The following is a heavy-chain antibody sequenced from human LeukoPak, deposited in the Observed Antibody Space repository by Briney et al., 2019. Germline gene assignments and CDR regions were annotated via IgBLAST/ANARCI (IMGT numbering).Heavy chain of an antibody. D-gene: IGHD2-2*01. Sequence: GGSLRLSCAASGFIFSTYGIRWVRQAPGQGLEWVAFIQYDGGNKYYTDSVKGRFTISRDNYKNTLSLQMNSLRAEDAAVYYCAKEDCTTTSCYPDYWGQGTLVTVSS. J-gene: IGHJ4*02. V-gene: IGHV3-30*02. CDR3: AKEDCTTTSCYPDY. CDR2: IQYDGGNK. CDR1: GFIFSTYG.